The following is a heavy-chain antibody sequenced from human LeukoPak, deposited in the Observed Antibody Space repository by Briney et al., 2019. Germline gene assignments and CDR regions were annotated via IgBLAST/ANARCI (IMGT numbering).Heavy chain of an antibody. D-gene: IGHD6-13*01. V-gene: IGHV4-59*01. CDR3: ARSTGIAAAAFGI. J-gene: IGHJ4*02. CDR1: GGSISSYY. Sequence: PSETLSLTCTVSGGSISSYYWSWIRQPPGKGLEWIGYIYYSGSTNYNTSFKSRVTISVDTSKNQLSLKLSSVTAADTAVYYCARSTGIAAAAFGIWGQGTLVTVSS. CDR2: IYYSGST.